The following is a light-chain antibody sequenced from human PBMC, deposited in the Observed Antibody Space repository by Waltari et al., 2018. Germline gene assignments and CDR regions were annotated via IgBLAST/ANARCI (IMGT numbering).Light chain of an antibody. CDR3: QQYYSPPLT. Sequence: DIVMTQSPDSLTVPLGERATIKCKSSQSVLYRTTSKNYSSWYQQKPGQPPKLLIYWASTRESGVPDRFTGSGSGTDFTLTISTLQAEDVAVYYCQQYYSPPLTFGGGTKVEIK. CDR2: WAS. CDR1: QSVLYRTTSKNY. V-gene: IGKV4-1*01. J-gene: IGKJ4*01.